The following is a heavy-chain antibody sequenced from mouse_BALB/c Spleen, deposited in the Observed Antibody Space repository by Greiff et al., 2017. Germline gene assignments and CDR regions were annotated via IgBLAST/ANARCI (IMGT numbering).Heavy chain of an antibody. Sequence: ESGPGLVKPSQSLSLTCSVTGYSITSGYYWNWIRQFPGNKLEWMGYISYDGSNNYNPSLKNRISITRDTSKNQFFLKLNSVTTEDTATYYCARDRGDYYGYVDYWGQGTTLTVSS. CDR2: ISYDGSN. CDR1: GYSITSGYY. D-gene: IGHD1-1*01. V-gene: IGHV3-6*02. J-gene: IGHJ2*01. CDR3: ARDRGDYYGYVDY.